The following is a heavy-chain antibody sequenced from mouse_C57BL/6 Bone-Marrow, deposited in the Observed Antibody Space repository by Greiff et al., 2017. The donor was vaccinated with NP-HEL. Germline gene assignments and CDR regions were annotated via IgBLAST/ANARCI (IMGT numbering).Heavy chain of an antibody. CDR2: INPGSGGT. J-gene: IGHJ3*01. CDR1: GYAFTNYL. D-gene: IGHD1-1*01. Sequence: QVHVKQSGAELVRPGTSVKVSCKASGYAFTNYLIEWVKQRPGQGLEWIGVINPGSGGTNYNEKFKGKATLTADKSSSTAYMQLSSLTSEDSAVYFCARSEYPVYYYGSSPFAYGGQGTLVTVSA. V-gene: IGHV1-54*01. CDR3: ARSEYPVYYYGSSPFAY.